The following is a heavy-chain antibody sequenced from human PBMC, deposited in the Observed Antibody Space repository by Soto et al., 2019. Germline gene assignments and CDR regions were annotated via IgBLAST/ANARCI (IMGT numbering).Heavy chain of an antibody. CDR1: GRTFRSSA. V-gene: IGHV1-69*13. J-gene: IGHJ6*02. CDR3: ARSTPVVVVPAANYYGRDV. CDR2: IIPIFCTA. D-gene: IGHD2-2*01. Sequence: AEKVSCKASGRTFRSSAIGWVREAPGPGLEWMGGIIPIFCTANYAQKFQGRVTITADVSTSAAYMELSSLKSEYTAVYYCARSTPVVVVPAANYYGRDVWGQGTTVT.